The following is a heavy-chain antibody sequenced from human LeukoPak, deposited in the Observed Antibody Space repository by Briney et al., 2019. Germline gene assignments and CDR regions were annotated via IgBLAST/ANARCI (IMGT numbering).Heavy chain of an antibody. CDR2: ISYDGSNK. Sequence: GGSLRLSCAASGFTFSSYGMHWVRQAPGKGLEWVAVISYDGSNKYYADSVKGRFTISRDNSKDTLYLQMNSLRAEDTAVYYCAEGGGQIAAAGASDYWGQGTLVTVSS. V-gene: IGHV3-30*18. D-gene: IGHD6-13*01. J-gene: IGHJ4*02. CDR3: AEGGGQIAAAGASDY. CDR1: GFTFSSYG.